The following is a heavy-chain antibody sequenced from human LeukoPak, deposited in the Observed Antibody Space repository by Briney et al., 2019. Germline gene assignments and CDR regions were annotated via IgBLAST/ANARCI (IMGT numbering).Heavy chain of an antibody. D-gene: IGHD1-26*01. V-gene: IGHV4-59*13. CDR3: ARGRVGGATAAFDI. CDR1: GGSISSYY. CDR2: IHYSGST. Sequence: PSETLSLTCTVSGGSISSYYWSWVRQPPGKRLEWIGVIHYSGSTNYNPSLKSRVALSVDRSKNKFSLKLSSVPAADTAVYYCARGRVGGATAAFDIWGQGTMVTASS. J-gene: IGHJ3*02.